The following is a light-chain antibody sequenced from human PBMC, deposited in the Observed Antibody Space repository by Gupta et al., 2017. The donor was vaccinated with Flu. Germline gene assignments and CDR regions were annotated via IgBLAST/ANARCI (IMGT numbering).Light chain of an antibody. V-gene: IGLV2-14*01. Sequence: QSALTQPASVPGSPGQSITISCTGTSSDVGGYNYVSWYQQHPGKAPKLMIYEVSNRPSGVSNRFSGSKSGNTASLTISGLQAEDEADYYCSSYTSSSTLEVVFGGGTKLTVL. J-gene: IGLJ2*01. CDR3: SSYTSSSTLEVV. CDR1: SSDVGGYNY. CDR2: EVS.